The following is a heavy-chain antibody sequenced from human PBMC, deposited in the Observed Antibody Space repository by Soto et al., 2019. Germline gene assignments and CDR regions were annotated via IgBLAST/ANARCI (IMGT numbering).Heavy chain of an antibody. CDR1: GFTFSSYG. D-gene: IGHD4-4*01. CDR2: ISYDGSNK. CDR3: AKDRRNTVTWFDP. J-gene: IGHJ5*02. Sequence: QVQLVESGGGVVQPGRSLRLSCAAYGFTFSSYGMHWVRQAPGKGLEWVAVISYDGSNKYYADSVKGRFTISRDNSKNTLYLQMNSLIAEDTAVYYCAKDRRNTVTWFDPWGQGTLVTVSS. V-gene: IGHV3-30*18.